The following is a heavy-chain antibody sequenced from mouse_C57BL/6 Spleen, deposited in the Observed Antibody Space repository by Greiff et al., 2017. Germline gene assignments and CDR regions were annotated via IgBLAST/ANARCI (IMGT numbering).Heavy chain of an antibody. CDR1: GYTFTSYT. V-gene: IGHV1-4*01. J-gene: IGHJ2*01. CDR3: ARGDY. CDR2: INPSSGYT. Sequence: QVHVKQSGAELARPGDSVKMSCKASGYTFTSYTMHWVKQRPGQGLEWIGYINPSSGYTQYNQKFKDQATLTADKSTSTADMQLSSLTSGDTAGYYGARGDYWGQGTTLTVSS.